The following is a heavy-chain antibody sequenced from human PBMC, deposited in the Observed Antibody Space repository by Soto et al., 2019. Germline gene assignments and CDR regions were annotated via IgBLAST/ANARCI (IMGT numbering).Heavy chain of an antibody. V-gene: IGHV3-33*01. Sequence: QVQLVESGGGVVQPGRSLRLSCAASGFTFSSYGMHWVRQAPGKGLEWVAVIWYDGSNKYYADSVKGRFTISRVNSKNTLYLQMNSLRAEDTAVYYCARSAVIPAAMGHDAFDIWGQGTMVTVSS. J-gene: IGHJ3*02. CDR3: ARSAVIPAAMGHDAFDI. CDR2: IWYDGSNK. D-gene: IGHD2-2*01. CDR1: GFTFSSYG.